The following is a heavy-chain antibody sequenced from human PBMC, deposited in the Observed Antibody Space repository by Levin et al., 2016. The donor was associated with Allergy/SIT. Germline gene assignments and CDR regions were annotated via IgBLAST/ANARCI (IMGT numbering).Heavy chain of an antibody. D-gene: IGHD2-2*01. CDR2: IWYDGSNK. J-gene: IGHJ4*02. Sequence: GESLKISCAASGFTFSSYGMHWVRQAPGKGLEWVAVIWYDGSNKYYADSVKGRFTISRDNSKNTLYLQMNSLRAEDTAVYYCARVPETTTSHGDYWGQGTLVTVSS. V-gene: IGHV3-33*01. CDR1: GFTFSSYG. CDR3: ARVPETTTSHGDY.